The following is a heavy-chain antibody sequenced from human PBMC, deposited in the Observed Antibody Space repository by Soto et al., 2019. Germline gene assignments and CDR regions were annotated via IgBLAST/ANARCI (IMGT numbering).Heavy chain of an antibody. CDR3: ARGQVATRRYNWFDP. V-gene: IGHV5-51*01. J-gene: IGHJ5*02. D-gene: IGHD5-12*01. Sequence: GESLKISFKGSGYTFTDYWIGWVRQLPGKGLEWMGIIYPGDSDTRYSPSFQGHVTITVDKYTSTAYLQWNTLKASDTAMYYCARGQVATRRYNWFDPWGQGTLVTVSS. CDR1: GYTFTDYW. CDR2: IYPGDSDT.